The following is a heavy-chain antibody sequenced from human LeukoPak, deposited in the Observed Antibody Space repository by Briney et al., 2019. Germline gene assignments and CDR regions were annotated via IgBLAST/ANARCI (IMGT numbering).Heavy chain of an antibody. Sequence: SETLSLTCAVYGGPFRGFFWSWIRQAPGKGLEWIAEVSHGGTSNYNPSLKSRNTISVDTSKSQFSLKLTSVTAADTAVYYCARGIFYGGRNQYIWFDLWGQGTLVTVSS. V-gene: IGHV4-34*01. CDR3: ARGIFYGGRNQYIWFDL. CDR1: GGPFRGFF. CDR2: VSHGGTS. D-gene: IGHD4-23*01. J-gene: IGHJ5*02.